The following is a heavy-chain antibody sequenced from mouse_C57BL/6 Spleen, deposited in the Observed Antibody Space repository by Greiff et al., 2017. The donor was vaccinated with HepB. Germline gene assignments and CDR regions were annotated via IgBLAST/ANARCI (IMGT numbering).Heavy chain of an antibody. D-gene: IGHD6-1*01. Sequence: EVMLVESGPELVKPGASVKLSCKASGYTFTSYDINWVKQRTEQGLEWIGRIDPEDGETKYAPKFQGKATITADTSSNTAYLQLSSLTSEDTAVYYCAREPPLGFDYWGQGTTLTVSS. J-gene: IGHJ2*01. V-gene: IGHV14-2*01. CDR2: IDPEDGET. CDR3: AREPPLGFDY. CDR1: GYTFTSYD.